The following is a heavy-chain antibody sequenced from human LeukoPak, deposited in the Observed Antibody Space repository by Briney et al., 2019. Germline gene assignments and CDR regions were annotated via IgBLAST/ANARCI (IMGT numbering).Heavy chain of an antibody. V-gene: IGHV3-7*01. J-gene: IGHJ4*02. CDR1: GFTFVSYW. D-gene: IGHD6-13*01. CDR2: IKQDGSEK. CDR3: ARRIAAAAAPYYFDY. Sequence: GGSLRLSCAASGFTFVSYWMSWVRQAPGKGLEWVANIKQDGSEKYYVDSVKGRFTISRDNAKNTLYLQMNSLRAEDTAVYYCARRIAAAAAPYYFDYWGQGTLVTVSS.